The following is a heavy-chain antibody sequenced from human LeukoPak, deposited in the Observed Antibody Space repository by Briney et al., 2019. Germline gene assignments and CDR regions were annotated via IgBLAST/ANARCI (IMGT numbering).Heavy chain of an antibody. CDR2: ISSSSSYI. Sequence: GGSLRLSCAASGFTFSTYSMNWVRQAPGKGLEWVSSISSSSSYIYYADSVKGRFTISRDNAKNSLYLQMNSLRAEDTAVYYCARYVWNVGGDYFDYWGQGTLVTVSS. V-gene: IGHV3-21*01. J-gene: IGHJ4*02. D-gene: IGHD1-1*01. CDR1: GFTFSTYS. CDR3: ARYVWNVGGDYFDY.